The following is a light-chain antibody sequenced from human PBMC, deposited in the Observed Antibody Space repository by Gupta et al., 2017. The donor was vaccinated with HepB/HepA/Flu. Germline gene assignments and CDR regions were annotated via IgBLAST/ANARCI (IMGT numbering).Light chain of an antibody. V-gene: IGKV3-20*01. J-gene: IGKJ4*01. CDR2: GSS. Sequence: DIVLTQSPGSLSSSPGDRATISCRASQSVSSSYLAWHQQTAGPAHRLLHNGSSSRATGTPDTFSGSRSATDFTLTISRLEPEDFAVYYCQQYGSSHPVTFGGGTKVEIK. CDR3: QQYGSSHPVT. CDR1: QSVSSSY.